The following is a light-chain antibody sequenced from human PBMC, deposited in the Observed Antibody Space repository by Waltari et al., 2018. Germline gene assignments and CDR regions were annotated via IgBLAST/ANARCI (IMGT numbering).Light chain of an antibody. CDR1: YSNLGSNH. Sequence: QSVLTQPPSASGTPGQRVTISCSGRYSNLGSNHASWYQQLPGTAPKPLIFNNNHRPSGVPDRFSGSKSGTSASLAISGLRSEDEADYYCAAWDDNLRGVFGGGTRLAVL. CDR3: AAWDDNLRGV. CDR2: NNN. V-gene: IGLV1-47*01. J-gene: IGLJ2*01.